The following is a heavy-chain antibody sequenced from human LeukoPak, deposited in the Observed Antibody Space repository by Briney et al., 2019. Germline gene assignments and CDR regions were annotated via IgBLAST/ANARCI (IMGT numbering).Heavy chain of an antibody. CDR2: INTNTGNP. D-gene: IGHD5-24*01. CDR1: GYTFTSYA. V-gene: IGHV7-4-1*02. Sequence: ASVKASCKASGYTFTSYAMNWVRQAPGQGLEWMGWINTNTGNPTYAQGFTGRFVFSLDTSVSTAYLQISSLKAEDTAVYYCARGEMATKMRGSIDYWGQGTLVTVSS. CDR3: ARGEMATKMRGSIDY. J-gene: IGHJ4*02.